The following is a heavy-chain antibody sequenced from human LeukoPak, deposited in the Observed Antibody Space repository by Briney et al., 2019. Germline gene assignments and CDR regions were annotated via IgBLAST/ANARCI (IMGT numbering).Heavy chain of an antibody. CDR2: IMQDGSEK. J-gene: IGHJ4*02. CDR3: AREPAAGDFDY. Sequence: PGGSLRLSCAASGFTFSSYWMSWVRQAPGKGLEWVANIMQDGSEKHYVDSVKGRFTISRDNAKNSLYLQMNSLRAEDTAVYYCAREPAAGDFDYWGQGTLVTVSS. V-gene: IGHV3-7*01. D-gene: IGHD6-13*01. CDR1: GFTFSSYW.